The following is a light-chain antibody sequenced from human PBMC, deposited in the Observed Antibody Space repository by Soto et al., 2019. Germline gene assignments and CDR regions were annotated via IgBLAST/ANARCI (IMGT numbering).Light chain of an antibody. V-gene: IGKV3-15*01. J-gene: IGKJ4*01. CDR2: GAS. CDR1: QSVSIN. CDR3: QQYNNWPPVT. Sequence: EIVMTQSPATLSVPPGERATLSCRASQSVSINLAWYQQKPGQAPRLLIYGASTRATGFPARFSGSGSGTEFTLTINSLQSEDSAVYYCQQYNNWPPVTFGGGTKVDIK.